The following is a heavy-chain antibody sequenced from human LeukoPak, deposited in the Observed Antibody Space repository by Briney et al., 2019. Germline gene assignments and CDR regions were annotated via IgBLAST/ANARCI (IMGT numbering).Heavy chain of an antibody. Sequence: GGSLRLSCAASGFTFSSYAMSWFRQAPGKGLEWVSAISGSGGSTYYADSVKGRFTISRDNSKNTLYLQMNSLRAEDTAVYYCAKGTAAGTILALDYWGQGTLVTVSS. CDR1: GFTFSSYA. D-gene: IGHD6-13*01. J-gene: IGHJ4*02. CDR3: AKGTAAGTILALDY. V-gene: IGHV3-23*01. CDR2: ISGSGGST.